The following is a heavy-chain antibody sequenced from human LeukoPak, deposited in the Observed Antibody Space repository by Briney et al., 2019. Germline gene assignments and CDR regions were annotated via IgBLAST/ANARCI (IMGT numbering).Heavy chain of an antibody. CDR2: IIPIFGTA. V-gene: IGHV1-69*06. CDR1: GGTFSSYA. Sequence: SVKVSCKASGGTFSSYAISWVRQAPGQGLEWMGGIIPIFGTANYAQKFQGRVTITADKSTSTAYMELSSLRSEDTAVYYCARSKITMIGEGEHYYYYYMDVWGKGTTVTISS. CDR3: ARSKITMIGEGEHYYYYYMDV. D-gene: IGHD3-22*01. J-gene: IGHJ6*03.